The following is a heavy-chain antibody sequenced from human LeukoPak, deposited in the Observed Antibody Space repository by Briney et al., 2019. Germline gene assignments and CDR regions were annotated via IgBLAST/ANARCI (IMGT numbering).Heavy chain of an antibody. CDR1: GDSINDYY. CDR3: ARRKAKTPTYFDY. J-gene: IGHJ4*02. V-gene: IGHV4-59*08. Sequence: SETLSLTCTVSGDSINDYYWTWIRQPPGKGLEWIGYIYYSGNTNYNPSLKSRVTISLDTSKNQFSLKLTSVTAADTAMYYCARRKAKTPTYFDYWGQGALVTVSS. CDR2: IYYSGNT.